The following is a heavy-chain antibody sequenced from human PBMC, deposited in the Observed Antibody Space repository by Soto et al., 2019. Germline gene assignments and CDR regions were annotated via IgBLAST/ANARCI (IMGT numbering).Heavy chain of an antibody. CDR2: INPNSGGT. D-gene: IGHD3-3*01. V-gene: IGHV1-2*02. Sequence: ASVKVSCKASGYTFTGYYMHWVRQAPGQGLEWMGWINPNSGGTNYAQKFQGRVTMTRDTSISTAYMELSRLRSDDTAVYYCARDWPYYDFWSGYITAQGFAPWGQGTLVTVSS. CDR3: ARDWPYYDFWSGYITAQGFAP. CDR1: GYTFTGYY. J-gene: IGHJ5*02.